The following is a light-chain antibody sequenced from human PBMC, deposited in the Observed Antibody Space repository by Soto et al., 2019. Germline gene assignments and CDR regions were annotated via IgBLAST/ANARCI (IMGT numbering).Light chain of an antibody. Sequence: DIQMTQSPSSLSASVGDRVTITCRASQGIRDDLNWYQQKPGKAPKRLIYAASSLQSGVPSRFSGSGSETEFTLTISDLQPEYFATYYCLQHFSHPPWTFGQGTEVDIK. CDR2: AAS. CDR1: QGIRDD. V-gene: IGKV1-17*02. J-gene: IGKJ1*01. CDR3: LQHFSHPPWT.